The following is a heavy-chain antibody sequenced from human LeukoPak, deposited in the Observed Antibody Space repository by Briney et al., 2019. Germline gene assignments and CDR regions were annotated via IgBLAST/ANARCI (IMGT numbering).Heavy chain of an antibody. CDR2: ISYDGGST. J-gene: IGHJ4*02. CDR3: AKIEGSSSYYFDY. D-gene: IGHD6-6*01. CDR1: GFTFSSYG. V-gene: IGHV3-30*18. Sequence: GRSLRLSCAASGFTFSSYGMHWVRQAPDKGLERVAVISYDGGSTSYADSVKGRFTMYRDNSKNTLYLQMSSLRTEDTAVYYCAKIEGSSSYYFDYWGQGTLVTVSS.